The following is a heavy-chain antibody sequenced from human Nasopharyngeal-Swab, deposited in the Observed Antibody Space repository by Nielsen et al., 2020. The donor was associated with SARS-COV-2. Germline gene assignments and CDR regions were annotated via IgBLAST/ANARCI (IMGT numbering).Heavy chain of an antibody. CDR1: GFDFTIYG. CDR2: ITNSGSV. CDR3: AKGGWVDY. Sequence: GESLKISCAASGFDFTIYGMNWFRQAPGKGLEWVSYITNSGSVKYADSVQGRFTISRDNAKNSLYLQMDSLRAEDTAMYYCAKGGWVDYWGQGTQATVSS. D-gene: IGHD6-19*01. V-gene: IGHV3-48*01. J-gene: IGHJ4*02.